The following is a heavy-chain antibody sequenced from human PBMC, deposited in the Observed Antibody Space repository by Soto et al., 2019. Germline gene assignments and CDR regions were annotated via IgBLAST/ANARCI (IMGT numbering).Heavy chain of an antibody. J-gene: IGHJ4*02. Sequence: QITLKESGPPLVKPTQTLTLTCTFSGFSLRDYAVGVGWIRQPPGKALEWLSSIYWNDNEYYSPSLRSRLTISKDTSKNQVVLTMTNMDPVDTATYYCAHGSGWLFDYWGQGTLVTVSS. D-gene: IGHD6-19*01. CDR1: GFSLRDYAVG. CDR3: AHGSGWLFDY. CDR2: IYWNDNE. V-gene: IGHV2-5*01.